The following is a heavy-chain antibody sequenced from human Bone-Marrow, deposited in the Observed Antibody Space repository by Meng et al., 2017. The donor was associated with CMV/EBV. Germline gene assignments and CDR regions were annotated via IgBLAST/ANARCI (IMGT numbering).Heavy chain of an antibody. CDR1: GFTFDDYG. CDR2: INTDGRST. CDR3: TRGAWDS. Sequence: VQLVESGGGVVRPGGSLRLPCETSGFTFDDYGMNWVRQAPGKGLVWVSRINTDGRSTDFADSVKGRFTISRDNAKNTMYLQMNSLRAEDTGVYYCTRGAWDSWGQGTLVTVSS. J-gene: IGHJ4*02. V-gene: IGHV3-20*04.